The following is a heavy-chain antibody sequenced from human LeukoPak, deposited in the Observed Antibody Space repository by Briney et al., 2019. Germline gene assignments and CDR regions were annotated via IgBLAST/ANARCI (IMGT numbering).Heavy chain of an antibody. D-gene: IGHD2-8*01. CDR2: IYYSGST. Sequence: PSETLSLTCTVSGGSISSYYWSWIRQPPGKGLEWIGYIYYSGSTNYNPSLKSRVTISVDTSKNQFSLKLSSVTAADTAVYYCAREDCTNGVCYVGYWGQETLVTVSS. CDR3: AREDCTNGVCYVGY. CDR1: GGSISSYY. J-gene: IGHJ4*02. V-gene: IGHV4-59*13.